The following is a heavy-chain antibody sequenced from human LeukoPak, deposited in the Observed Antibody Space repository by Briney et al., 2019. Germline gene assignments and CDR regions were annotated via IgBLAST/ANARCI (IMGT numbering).Heavy chain of an antibody. CDR3: ASATYSSGWYDY. J-gene: IGHJ4*02. V-gene: IGHV1-18*01. Sequence: ASVKVSCKTSGYTFTTYGISWVRQAPGQGLEWMGWSSPNNGNRDYAQKFQGRVTMTTDTSTATAYMELSRLRSDDTAVYYCASATYSSGWYDYWGQGTLVTVSS. D-gene: IGHD6-19*01. CDR1: GYTFTTYG. CDR2: SSPNNGNR.